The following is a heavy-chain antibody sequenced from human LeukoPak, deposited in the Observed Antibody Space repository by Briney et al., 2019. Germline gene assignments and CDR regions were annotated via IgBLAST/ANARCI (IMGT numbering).Heavy chain of an antibody. CDR1: GFTFKNAW. J-gene: IGHJ4*02. CDR2: IKDKGEGGTI. Sequence: GGSLRLSCAASGFTFKNAWMSWVRQAPGKGPEWVARIKDKGEGGTIDYAASVRGRFTISRDDSRDAVYLQMNSLIVDDSAVYYCTTDPRYWGQGTLVTISS. V-gene: IGHV3-15*01. CDR3: TTDPRY.